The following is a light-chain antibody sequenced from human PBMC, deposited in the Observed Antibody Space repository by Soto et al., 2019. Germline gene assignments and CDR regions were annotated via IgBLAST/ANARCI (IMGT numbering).Light chain of an antibody. Sequence: QSALTQPPSASGTPGQRVTISCSGGSSNIGTNAVNWYQQLPGTAPKLLIYNNNQRPSGVPDRFSGSKSGTSASQAISGLQSEDEADYYCAAWDDSLNGYVFGTGTKVTV. J-gene: IGLJ1*01. CDR1: SSNIGTNA. CDR2: NNN. CDR3: AAWDDSLNGYV. V-gene: IGLV1-44*01.